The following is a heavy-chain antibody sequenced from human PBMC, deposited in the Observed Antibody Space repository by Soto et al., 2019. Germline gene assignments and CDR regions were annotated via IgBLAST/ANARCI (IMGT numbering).Heavy chain of an antibody. V-gene: IGHV3-11*01. Sequence: QVQLVESGGGLVKPGGSLRLSCAASGFTFSDYYMTWIRQAPGSGLEWVSYISSSSGTISYANSVKGRFTITRDNAQNSLYLQMTRVRAEDTAVYYCARGTYRSKTDFDYWGQGTLVTVSS. J-gene: IGHJ4*02. CDR2: ISSSSGTI. CDR1: GFTFSDYY. D-gene: IGHD6-13*01. CDR3: ARGTYRSKTDFDY.